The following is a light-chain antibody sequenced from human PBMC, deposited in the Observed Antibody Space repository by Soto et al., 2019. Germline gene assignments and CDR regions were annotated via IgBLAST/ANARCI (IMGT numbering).Light chain of an antibody. CDR3: QQSYRAPRT. J-gene: IGKJ1*01. CDR1: QNINIY. V-gene: IGKV1-39*01. CDR2: TAS. Sequence: DIQMTQSTSSLSASVGDRVTITCRASQNINIYLNWYQQKPGKAPKLLIYTASTLQTGVPSRFSGSGSGTEFTLTISSLQLDDFGTYYCQQSYRAPRTFGQGTRV.